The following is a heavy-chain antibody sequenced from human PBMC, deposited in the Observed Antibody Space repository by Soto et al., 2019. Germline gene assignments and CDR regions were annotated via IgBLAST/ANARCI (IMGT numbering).Heavy chain of an antibody. CDR1: GYTLTELS. CDR2: FDPEDGET. CDR3: ATDRNGSGSYRRRNWFDP. V-gene: IGHV1-24*01. D-gene: IGHD3-10*01. J-gene: IGHJ5*02. Sequence: QVQLVQSGAEVKKPGASVKVSCKVSGYTLTELSMHWVRQAPGKGLEWMGGFDPEDGETIYAQKFQGSVTMTEDTSTDTAYMELSSLRSEDTAVYYCATDRNGSGSYRRRNWFDPWGQGTLVTVSS.